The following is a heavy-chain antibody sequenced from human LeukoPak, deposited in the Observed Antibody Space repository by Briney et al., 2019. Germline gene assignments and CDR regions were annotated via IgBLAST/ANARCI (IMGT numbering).Heavy chain of an antibody. V-gene: IGHV3-9*01. CDR1: GFTFDDYA. D-gene: IGHD2-21*02. CDR2: ISWNSGSI. J-gene: IGHJ4*02. CDR3: AKDSTRHHIVVVTAILDY. Sequence: GGSLRLSCAASGFTFDDYAMHWVRQAPGEGLEWVSGISWNSGSIGYADSVKGRFTISRDNAKNSLYLQMNSLRAGDTALYYCAKDSTRHHIVVVTAILDYWGQGTLVTVSS.